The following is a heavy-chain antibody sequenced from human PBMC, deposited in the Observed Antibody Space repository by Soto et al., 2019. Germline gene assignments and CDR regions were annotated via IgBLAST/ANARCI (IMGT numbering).Heavy chain of an antibody. Sequence: EVQLVESGGDLVQPGGSLRLSCAASGFTFSTYWMHWVRQAPGKGLVWVSRINTDGSTINYADSVKGRFTISRDNARNTLYLQMNSLRGEDTAVYYCARAGSYRFDYWGQGTLVTXSS. V-gene: IGHV3-74*01. CDR2: INTDGSTI. D-gene: IGHD3-16*02. CDR1: GFTFSTYW. CDR3: ARAGSYRFDY. J-gene: IGHJ4*02.